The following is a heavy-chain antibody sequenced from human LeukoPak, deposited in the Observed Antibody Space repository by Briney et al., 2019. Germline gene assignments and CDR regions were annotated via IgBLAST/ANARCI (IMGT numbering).Heavy chain of an antibody. CDR3: ARGQSNYSYYYMDV. V-gene: IGHV4-39*07. CDR2: AYYSGST. J-gene: IGHJ6*03. CDR1: GGSISSRNYF. Sequence: SETLSLTWTVSGGSISSRNYFWVWIRQPAGKGREWIGSAYYSGSTYYNPSLKSRVTISVDTSKNQFSLKLSSVTAADTALYYCARGQSNYSYYYMDVWGKGTTVTVSS.